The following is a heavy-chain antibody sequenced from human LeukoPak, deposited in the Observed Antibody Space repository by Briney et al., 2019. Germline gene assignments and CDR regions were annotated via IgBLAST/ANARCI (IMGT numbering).Heavy chain of an antibody. J-gene: IGHJ4*02. CDR1: GFTFSSYG. Sequence: GRSLRLSCAASGFTFSSYGMHWVRQAPGKGLEWVAVIWYDGSNKYYADSVKGRFTISRDNSKNTLYLQMNSLRAEDTAVYYCAKDYDFWSGQGVFDYWGQGTLVTVSS. CDR3: AKDYDFWSGQGVFDY. CDR2: IWYDGSNK. V-gene: IGHV3-33*06. D-gene: IGHD3-3*01.